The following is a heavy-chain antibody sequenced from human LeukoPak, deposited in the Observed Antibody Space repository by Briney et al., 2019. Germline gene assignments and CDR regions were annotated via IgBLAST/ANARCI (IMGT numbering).Heavy chain of an antibody. J-gene: IGHJ4*02. CDR1: GYTFTSYG. D-gene: IGHD6-13*01. Sequence: ASVKVSCKASGYTFTSYGISWVRQAPGQGLEWMGWISAYNGNTNYAQKLQGRVTMTTDTSTSTAYMELRSLRSDDTAVYYCARDSYSSSWYIGFDYWGQGTLVTVSS. CDR3: ARDSYSSSWYIGFDY. V-gene: IGHV1-18*01. CDR2: ISAYNGNT.